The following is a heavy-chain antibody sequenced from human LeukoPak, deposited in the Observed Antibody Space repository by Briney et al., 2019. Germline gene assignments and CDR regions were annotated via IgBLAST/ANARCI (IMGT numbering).Heavy chain of an antibody. D-gene: IGHD6-19*01. Sequence: GGSLRLSCSASGFIFSSCAMSWVRQAPGKGLEWVAATSGSGETTYYADSVKGRFTISRDNSKNGVSLQMNSLRAEDTAVYYCAEAEKNWLANYYYYYMDVWGKGTTVTVSS. CDR3: AEAEKNWLANYYYYYMDV. V-gene: IGHV3-23*01. J-gene: IGHJ6*03. CDR1: GFIFSSCA. CDR2: TSGSGETT.